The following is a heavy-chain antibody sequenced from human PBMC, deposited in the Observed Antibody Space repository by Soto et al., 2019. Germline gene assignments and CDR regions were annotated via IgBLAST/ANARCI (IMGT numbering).Heavy chain of an antibody. J-gene: IGHJ6*02. Sequence: QVQLVQSGAEVKKPGSSVKVSCKVSGGTFSSHSINWVRQAPGQGPEWMGGIIPIFGTENNAQKFQGRVTITAGESTSTAYMELSSLTSEDTALYYCSTSVYYSPTRCYYYYGLDVWGQGTTVIVSS. CDR1: GGTFSSHS. CDR3: STSVYYSPTRCYYYYGLDV. V-gene: IGHV1-69*01. CDR2: IIPIFGTE. D-gene: IGHD2-2*01.